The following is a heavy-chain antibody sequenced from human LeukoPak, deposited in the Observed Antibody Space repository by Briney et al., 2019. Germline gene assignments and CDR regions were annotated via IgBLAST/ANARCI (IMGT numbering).Heavy chain of an antibody. CDR1: AFTFSSYA. J-gene: IGHJ6*02. D-gene: IGHD2-2*01. CDR2: ISGSGGST. Sequence: GGSLRLSCAASAFTFSSYAMSWVRQAPGKGLEWVSAISGSGGSTYYADSVKGRFTISRDNSKNTLYLQMNSLRAEDTAVYCCAKAGVPAAIFYYYGMDVWGQGTTVTVSS. CDR3: AKAGVPAAIFYYYGMDV. V-gene: IGHV3-23*01.